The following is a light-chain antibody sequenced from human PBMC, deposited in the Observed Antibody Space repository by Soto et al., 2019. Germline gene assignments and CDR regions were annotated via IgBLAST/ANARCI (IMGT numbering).Light chain of an antibody. V-gene: IGLV2-11*01. J-gene: IGLJ1*01. CDR1: SNDVGLYNY. CDR3: CSFARSPYV. CDR2: DVN. Sequence: QSVLTQPRSVSGSPGQSFTISCTGTSNDVGLYNYVSWYQRYPGKAPKVVIYDVNKRPSGVPDRFSGSKSGNTASLTISGLQAGDEADYYCCSFARSPYVFGTGTKVTVL.